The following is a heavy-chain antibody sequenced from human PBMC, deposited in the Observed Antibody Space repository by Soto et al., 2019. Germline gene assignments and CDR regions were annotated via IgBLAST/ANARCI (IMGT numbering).Heavy chain of an antibody. CDR2: IYYSGST. V-gene: IGHV4-61*01. D-gene: IGHD1-26*01. CDR3: ARDHGLRWELLRHHYYYYGMDV. Sequence: SETLSLTCTVSGGSVSSGSYYWSWIRQPPGKGLEWIGYIYYSGSTNYNPSLKSRVTISVDTSKNQFSLKLSSVTAADTAVYYCARDHGLRWELLRHHYYYYGMDVWGQGTTVTVSS. J-gene: IGHJ6*02. CDR1: GGSVSSGSYY.